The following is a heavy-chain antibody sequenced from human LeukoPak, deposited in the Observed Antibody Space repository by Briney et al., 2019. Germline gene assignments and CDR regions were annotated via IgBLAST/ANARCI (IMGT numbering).Heavy chain of an antibody. J-gene: IGHJ4*02. CDR2: ISSVGSTI. CDR1: GFTFSSYS. D-gene: IGHD4-11*01. V-gene: IGHV3-48*04. CDR3: VRFMYSDYVSGY. Sequence: GGSLRLSCAASGFTFSSYSMNWVRQAPGKGLEWVSYISSVGSTIYYADSVKGRFTISRDNAKNSLYLQMNSLRAEDTAVYYCVRFMYSDYVSGYWGQGTLVTVSS.